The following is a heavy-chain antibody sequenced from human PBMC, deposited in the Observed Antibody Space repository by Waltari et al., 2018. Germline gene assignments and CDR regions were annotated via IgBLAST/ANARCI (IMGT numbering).Heavy chain of an antibody. V-gene: IGHV3-23*01. CDR3: AKRGQGYCSGGSCYPFDY. CDR2: ISGSGGST. Sequence: EVQLLESGGGLVQPGGSLRLSCAASGFTFSSYAMSWVRQAPGKGLEWVSAISGSGGSTYYADSVKCRFTISRDNSKNTLYLQMNSLRAEDTAVYYCAKRGQGYCSGGSCYPFDYWGQGTLVTVSS. D-gene: IGHD2-15*01. J-gene: IGHJ4*02. CDR1: GFTFSSYA.